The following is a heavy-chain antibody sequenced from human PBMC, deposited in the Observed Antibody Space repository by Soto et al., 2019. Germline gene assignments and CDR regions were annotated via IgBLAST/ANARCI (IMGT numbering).Heavy chain of an antibody. Sequence: QVQLVQSGAEVKKPGSSVKVSCKASGYTFTSYDINWVRQATGQGLEWMGWMNPNSGNTGYAQKFQGRVTMTRNTSISTAYMELSSLRSEATAVYYCASRGYSSSWYYYYYYGMDVWCQGTTVTVSS. V-gene: IGHV1-8*01. D-gene: IGHD6-13*01. CDR3: ASRGYSSSWYYYYYYGMDV. CDR2: MNPNSGNT. CDR1: GYTFTSYD. J-gene: IGHJ6*02.